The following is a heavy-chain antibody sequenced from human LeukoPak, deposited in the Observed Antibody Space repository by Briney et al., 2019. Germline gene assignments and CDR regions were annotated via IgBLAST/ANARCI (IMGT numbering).Heavy chain of an antibody. D-gene: IGHD6-13*01. Sequence: GGSLRLSCVASGFTFSTYSMNWVRQAPGEGLEWVASISSRGSFTYYADSLKGRFTVSRDNAKNSLYLQMNSLRAEDTAMYYCAKGGERSSTSIDYWGQGTLVTVSS. CDR1: GFTFSTYS. CDR3: AKGGERSSTSIDY. V-gene: IGHV3-21*01. J-gene: IGHJ4*02. CDR2: ISSRGSFT.